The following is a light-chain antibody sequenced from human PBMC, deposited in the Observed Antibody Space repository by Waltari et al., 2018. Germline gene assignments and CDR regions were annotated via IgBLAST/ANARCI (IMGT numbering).Light chain of an antibody. CDR3: ATWEDSLNGWV. CDR1: SSNIGGND. V-gene: IGLV1-44*01. CDR2: TNN. J-gene: IGLJ3*02. Sequence: QSVVIQSPSASGTPGQRVTISCSGSSSNIGGNDVSWYQQSPGTASKLLIYTNNQRPSGVPDRFAGSKSGTSASLVISGLQSEDEADYYCATWEDSLNGWVFGGGTKLTVL.